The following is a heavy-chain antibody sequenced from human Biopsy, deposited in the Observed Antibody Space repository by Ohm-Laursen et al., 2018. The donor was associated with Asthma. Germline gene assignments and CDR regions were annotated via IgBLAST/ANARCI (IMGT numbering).Heavy chain of an antibody. D-gene: IGHD3-10*01. CDR2: ISVYNGDT. Sequence: ASVKVSCKTSGYTFNSAGITWVRQAPGQGLEWMGWISVYNGDTKVAQKPQDRVTMITDTSTSTAYMELRSLRSDDTAVYFCARAVDYSHYYGIDVWGQGTTVTVS. V-gene: IGHV1-18*01. CDR1: GYTFNSAG. J-gene: IGHJ6*02. CDR3: ARAVDYSHYYGIDV.